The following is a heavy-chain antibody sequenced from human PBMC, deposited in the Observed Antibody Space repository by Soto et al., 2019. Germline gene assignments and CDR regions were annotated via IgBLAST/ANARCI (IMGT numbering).Heavy chain of an antibody. D-gene: IGHD2-2*01. CDR3: AKVRGPYCSSTSCYVDFDY. CDR2: ISYDGSNK. CDR1: GFTFSSYA. Sequence: GGSLRLSCAASGFTFSSYAMHWVRQAPGKGLEWVAVISYDGSNKYYADSVKGRFTISRDNSKNTLYLQMNSLRAEDAAVYYCAKVRGPYCSSTSCYVDFDYWGQGTLVTVSS. J-gene: IGHJ4*02. V-gene: IGHV3-30-3*01.